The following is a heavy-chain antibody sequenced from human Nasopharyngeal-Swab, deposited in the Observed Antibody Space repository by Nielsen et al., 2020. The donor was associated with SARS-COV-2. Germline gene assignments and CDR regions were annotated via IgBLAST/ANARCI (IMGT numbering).Heavy chain of an antibody. V-gene: IGHV5-10-1*01. Sequence: GESLKISCKDSGHTFSNYWIAWVRQMPGKGLEWMGRIDPSDSYTDYSPSFQGHVTISSDKSIGTAYLQWSSLKTSDTAMYYCARLGDYYDTTFSFDYWGQGTVVTVSS. J-gene: IGHJ4*02. CDR2: IDPSDSYT. CDR1: GHTFSNYW. D-gene: IGHD3-22*01. CDR3: ARLGDYYDTTFSFDY.